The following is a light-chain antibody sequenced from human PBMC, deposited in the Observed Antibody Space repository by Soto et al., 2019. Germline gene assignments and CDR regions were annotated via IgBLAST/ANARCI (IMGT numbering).Light chain of an antibody. J-gene: IGLJ2*01. Sequence: QAVVTQSPSASASLGASVKLTCTLSSGHSSYAIAWPQQQPEKGPRYLMNLNIDGSHSKGDGIPYRFSGSSTGAERYLTISRLQSEDEADYYCQTWGTGIVVFGGGTKLTVL. CDR2: LNIDGSH. V-gene: IGLV4-69*01. CDR3: QTWGTGIVV. CDR1: SGHSSYA.